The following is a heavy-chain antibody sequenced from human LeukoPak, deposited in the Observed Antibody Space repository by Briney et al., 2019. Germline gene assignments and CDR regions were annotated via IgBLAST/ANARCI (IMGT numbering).Heavy chain of an antibody. Sequence: PGGSLRLSCAASGFTFSTYVMTWVRQSPGKGLEWVSGISGNGATTYYADSVKGRFTISRDNSKNTLHLQINSLRVEDTAIYYCARGRTGAGRYYLDYWGQGTLVTVSS. J-gene: IGHJ4*02. D-gene: IGHD3-10*01. CDR3: ARGRTGAGRYYLDY. CDR1: GFTFSTYV. CDR2: ISGNGATT. V-gene: IGHV3-23*01.